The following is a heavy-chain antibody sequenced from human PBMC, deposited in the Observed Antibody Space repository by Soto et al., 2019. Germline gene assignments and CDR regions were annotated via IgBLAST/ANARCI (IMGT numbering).Heavy chain of an antibody. V-gene: IGHV2-5*02. CDR2: IYWDDDE. Sequence: QITLKESGPTLVKPTQTLTLTCSFSGVSLTTDGLGVGWVRQPPGEALEGLALIYWDDDERYSPSLKTRLTITKDPSKNQVVLIMTNMAPVDTATYYCAHSRNLITEDAQVGDFDYWGQGTLVTVSS. CDR1: GVSLTTDGLG. CDR3: AHSRNLITEDAQVGDFDY. D-gene: IGHD3-10*01. J-gene: IGHJ4*02.